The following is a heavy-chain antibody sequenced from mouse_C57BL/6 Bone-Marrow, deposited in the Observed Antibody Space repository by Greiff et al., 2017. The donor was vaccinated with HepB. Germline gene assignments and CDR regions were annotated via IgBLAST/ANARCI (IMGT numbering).Heavy chain of an antibody. CDR1: GYTFTDYY. CDR3: ARNGEGFDY. J-gene: IGHJ2*01. V-gene: IGHV1-19*01. CDR2: INPYNGGT. Sequence: EVQLQQSGPVLVKPGASVKMSCKASGYTFTDYYMNWVKLSHGKSLEWIGVINPYNGGTSYNQKFKGKATLTVDKSSSTAYMELNSLTSEDSAVYYCARNGEGFDYWGQGTTLTVSS.